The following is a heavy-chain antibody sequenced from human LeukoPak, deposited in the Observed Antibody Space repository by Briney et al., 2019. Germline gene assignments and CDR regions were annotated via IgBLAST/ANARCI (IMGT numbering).Heavy chain of an antibody. D-gene: IGHD2-15*01. CDR3: ARTRGYGYVDY. CDR2: ISSGDGTT. CDR1: GYTFTTSY. V-gene: IGHV1-46*01. J-gene: IGHJ4*02. Sequence: ASVKVSCKASGYTFTTSYMHWVRQAPGQGLEWMGIISSGDGTTNYAQKFQDRVTMRTDTSVSTVYLDLSSLRSEDTAVYYCARTRGYGYVDYWGQGTLVTVSS.